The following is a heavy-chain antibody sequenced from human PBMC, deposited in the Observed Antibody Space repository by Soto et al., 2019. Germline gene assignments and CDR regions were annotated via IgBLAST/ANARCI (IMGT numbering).Heavy chain of an antibody. D-gene: IGHD1-1*01. J-gene: IGHJ6*02. Sequence: QVQLVQSGAEVKKPGASVKVSCRVSGYTLTELSMHWVRQAPGKGLEWMGGIDPEDGETIYAQKFQGRVTMTEDTSTDTSYMELSILRSEDTAVYYCTHNLSPHYGMDVWGQGTTVTVSS. CDR2: IDPEDGET. V-gene: IGHV1-24*01. CDR1: GYTLTELS. CDR3: THNLSPHYGMDV.